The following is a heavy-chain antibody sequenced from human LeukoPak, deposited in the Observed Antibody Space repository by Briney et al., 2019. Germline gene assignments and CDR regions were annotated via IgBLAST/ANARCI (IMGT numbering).Heavy chain of an antibody. J-gene: IGHJ4*02. CDR1: GYTFSSCA. CDR2: IDTRTGNP. CDR3: AIHPSDSSGYFSY. D-gene: IGHD3-22*01. Sequence: ASVKVSCKASGYTFSSCAINWVRQAPGQGLEYMGWIDTRTGNPTYAQGFTGRFVFSLDTSVSTAYLQISSLKAEDTAVYYCAIHPSDSSGYFSYWGQGALVTVSS. V-gene: IGHV7-4-1*02.